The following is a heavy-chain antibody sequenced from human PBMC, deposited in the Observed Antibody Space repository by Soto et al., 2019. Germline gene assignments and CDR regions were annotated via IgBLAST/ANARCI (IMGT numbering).Heavy chain of an antibody. J-gene: IGHJ3*02. D-gene: IGHD3-9*01. CDR2: INHSGST. V-gene: IGHV4-34*01. CDR3: ARGDQYYDILTGYSERDDAFDI. Sequence: SETLSLTCAVYGGSFSGYYWSWIRQPPGKGLEWIGEINHSGSTNYNPSLKSRVTIPVDTSKNQFSLKLSSVTAADTAVYYCARGDQYYDILTGYSERDDAFDIWGQGTMVTVSS. CDR1: GGSFSGYY.